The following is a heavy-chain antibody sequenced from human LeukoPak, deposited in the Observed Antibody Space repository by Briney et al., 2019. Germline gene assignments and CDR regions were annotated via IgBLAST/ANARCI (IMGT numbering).Heavy chain of an antibody. Sequence: SETLSLTCTVSGGSISSYYWSWIRQPPGKGLEWIGDIYYSGSTNYNPSLKSRVTISVDTTKNQFSLKLSSVTAADTAVYYCAREGLDFWSGYPEYYFDYWGQGTLVTVSS. J-gene: IGHJ4*02. V-gene: IGHV4-59*01. CDR2: IYYSGST. CDR3: AREGLDFWSGYPEYYFDY. CDR1: GGSISSYY. D-gene: IGHD3-3*01.